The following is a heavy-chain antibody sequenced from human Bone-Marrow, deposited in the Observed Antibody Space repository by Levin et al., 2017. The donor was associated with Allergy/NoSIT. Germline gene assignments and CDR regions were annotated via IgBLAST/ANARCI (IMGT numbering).Heavy chain of an antibody. Sequence: SQTLSLTCDVSGVSITDDNWWSWVRQPPGKGLEWIGEVYRDGTTHYSPSLKSRVSLSVDTSNNQVSLKLTSVTAADSATYFCARNRCGGGRCDTAFDSWGQGALVTVSS. J-gene: IGHJ4*02. D-gene: IGHD2-21*01. CDR1: GVSITDDNW. CDR3: ARNRCGGGRCDTAFDS. CDR2: VYRDGTT. V-gene: IGHV4-4*02.